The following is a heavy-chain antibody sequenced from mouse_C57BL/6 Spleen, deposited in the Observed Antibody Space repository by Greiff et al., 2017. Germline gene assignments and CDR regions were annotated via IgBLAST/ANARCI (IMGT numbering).Heavy chain of an antibody. CDR3: ARDDGYYVGAMDY. CDR2: IWTGGGT. J-gene: IGHJ4*01. Sequence: VKLMESGPGLVAPSQSLSITCTVSGFSLTSYAISWVRQPPGKGLEWLGVIWTGGGTNYNSALKSRLSISKDNSNSQVFLKMNSLQTDDTARYYCARDDGYYVGAMDYWGQGTSVTVSS. V-gene: IGHV2-9-1*01. D-gene: IGHD2-3*01. CDR1: GFSLTSYA.